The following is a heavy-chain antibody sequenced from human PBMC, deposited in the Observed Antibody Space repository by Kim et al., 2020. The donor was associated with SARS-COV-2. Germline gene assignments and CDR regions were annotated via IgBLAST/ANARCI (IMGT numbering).Heavy chain of an antibody. CDR1: GFTFSDYY. CDR3: ARVGATVTYYYYGMDV. Sequence: GGSLRLSCAASGFTFSDYYMSWIRQAPGKGLEWVSYISSSGSTIYYADSVKGRFTISRDNAKNSLYLQMNSLTAEDTAVYYCARVGATVTYYYYGMDVWGQGTTVTVSS. CDR2: ISSSGSTI. D-gene: IGHD4-17*01. J-gene: IGHJ6*02. V-gene: IGHV3-11*01.